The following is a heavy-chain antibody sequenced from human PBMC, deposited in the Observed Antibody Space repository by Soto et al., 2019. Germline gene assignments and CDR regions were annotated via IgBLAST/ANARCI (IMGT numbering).Heavy chain of an antibody. V-gene: IGHV1-8*01. CDR1: GYSFSSYD. D-gene: IGHD3-3*01. Sequence: QVQLVQSGAEVKKPGASVKVSCKASGYSFSSYDINWVRQATGQGLEWMGWVNPNSGNTGYAQKFQGRVTMTTNTAKTAAYRELSSRRSDDTALYYCARRGGNSGSGFYPSYWGQGTLVTVSS. CDR2: VNPNSGNT. J-gene: IGHJ4*02. CDR3: ARRGGNSGSGFYPSY.